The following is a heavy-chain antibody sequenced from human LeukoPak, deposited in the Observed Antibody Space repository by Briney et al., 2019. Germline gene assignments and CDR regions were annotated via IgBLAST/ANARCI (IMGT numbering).Heavy chain of an antibody. J-gene: IGHJ4*02. D-gene: IGHD3-22*01. CDR2: IKQDGSEK. V-gene: IGHV3-7*01. CDR1: GFSFSSYW. CDR3: ARGGKFYYDSSGYPGDY. Sequence: GGSLRLSCAASGFSFSSYWMSWVRQAPGKGLEWVANIKQDGSEKYYVDSVKGRFTISRDNVKNSLYLQMNSLRVEDTAVYYCARGGKFYYDSSGYPGDYWGQGILVTVSS.